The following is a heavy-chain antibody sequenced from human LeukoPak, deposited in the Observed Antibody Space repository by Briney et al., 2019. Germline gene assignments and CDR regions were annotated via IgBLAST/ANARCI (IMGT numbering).Heavy chain of an antibody. CDR2: IIPILGIA. CDR3: ASSITMVRGVYNWFDP. J-gene: IGHJ5*02. CDR1: GGTFSSYA. D-gene: IGHD3-10*01. Sequence: SVKVSCKASGGTFSSYAICWVRQAPGQGLEWMGRIIPILGIANYAQKFQGRVTITADKSTSTAYMELSSLRSEDTAVYYCASSITMVRGVYNWFDPWGQGTLVTVSS. V-gene: IGHV1-69*04.